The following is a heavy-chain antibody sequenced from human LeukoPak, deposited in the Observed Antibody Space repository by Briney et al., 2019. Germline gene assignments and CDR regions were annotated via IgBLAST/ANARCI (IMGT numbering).Heavy chain of an antibody. D-gene: IGHD2-2*01. J-gene: IGHJ4*02. Sequence: SSETLSLTCTVSGGSISSSSYYCGLVRQPPGKWLDWIGSIYYSGSTYYNPSLKSRVTISVDTSKNQFSLKLSSVTAADTAVYYCARQRRYCSSTSCYAFDYWGQGTLVTVSS. CDR1: GGSISSSSYY. CDR2: IYYSGST. CDR3: ARQRRYCSSTSCYAFDY. V-gene: IGHV4-39*01.